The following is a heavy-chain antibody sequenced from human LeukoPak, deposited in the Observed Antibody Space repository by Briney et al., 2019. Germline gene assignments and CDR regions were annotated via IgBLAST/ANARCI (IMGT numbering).Heavy chain of an antibody. CDR1: GGSIGSYY. D-gene: IGHD3-22*01. Sequence: SETLSLTCTVSGGSIGSYYWSWIRQPPGKGLEWIGYIYYSGNTNYSPSLKSRVTISVDTSKNQFSLKLSSVTAADTAMYYCARQVGYYYDPWGQGTLVTVTS. CDR3: ARQVGYYYDP. CDR2: IYYSGNT. V-gene: IGHV4-59*08. J-gene: IGHJ4*02.